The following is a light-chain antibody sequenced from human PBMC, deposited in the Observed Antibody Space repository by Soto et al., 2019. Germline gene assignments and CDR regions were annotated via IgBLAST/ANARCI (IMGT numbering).Light chain of an antibody. Sequence: IQMTQSPSSLSASVGDRVTITCQESQDISNYLNWYQQKPGKAPKLLIYDASNLETGVPSRFSGSGSGTDFTFTISSLQPEDIATYYCQQLGTFGQGTRLEIK. CDR2: DAS. CDR3: QQLGT. V-gene: IGKV1-33*01. J-gene: IGKJ5*01. CDR1: QDISNY.